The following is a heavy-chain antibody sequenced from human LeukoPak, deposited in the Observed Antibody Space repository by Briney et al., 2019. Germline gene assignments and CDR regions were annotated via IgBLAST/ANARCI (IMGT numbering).Heavy chain of an antibody. V-gene: IGHV3-23*01. Sequence: PGRSLRPFHAAAGFTFSSYRMYWVRQTPGKGLEWVSAIRGGGGGNTYYADSVKGRFTVSRDNSKNTLFLEMNSLRAEDTAVYYCARAVTTGSYYFGYWGQGTPVTVSS. CDR2: IRGGGGGNT. J-gene: IGHJ4*02. D-gene: IGHD1-1*01. CDR1: GFTFSSYR. CDR3: ARAVTTGSYYFGY.